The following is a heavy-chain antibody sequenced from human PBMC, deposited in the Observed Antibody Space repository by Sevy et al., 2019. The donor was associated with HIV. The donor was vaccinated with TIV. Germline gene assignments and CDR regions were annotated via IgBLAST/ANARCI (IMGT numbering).Heavy chain of an antibody. CDR2: VSGSSNYI. D-gene: IGHD1-26*01. Sequence: GGSLRLSSAASGFTFITYNMNWVRQAPGKGLEWVSSVSGSSNYIYYAESLKGRFIISRDNAKNTLYLQINSLRADDTAVYYCARGPPDGSYDYFDYWGQGTLVTVSS. V-gene: IGHV3-21*06. J-gene: IGHJ4*02. CDR3: ARGPPDGSYDYFDY. CDR1: GFTFITYN.